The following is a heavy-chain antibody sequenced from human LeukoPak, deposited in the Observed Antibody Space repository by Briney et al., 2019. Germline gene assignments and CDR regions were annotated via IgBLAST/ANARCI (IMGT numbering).Heavy chain of an antibody. J-gene: IGHJ4*02. Sequence: SETLSLTCTVSGGSISSGGCYWSWLRQHPGKGLEWIGYIYYTGSTYYNPSLKSRVTISVDTSKNQFSLMLNSVTAADTAVYYCARYGNHLSPFDYWGQGTLVTVSS. CDR2: IYYTGST. CDR3: ARYGNHLSPFDY. D-gene: IGHD2/OR15-2a*01. CDR1: GGSISSGGCY. V-gene: IGHV4-31*03.